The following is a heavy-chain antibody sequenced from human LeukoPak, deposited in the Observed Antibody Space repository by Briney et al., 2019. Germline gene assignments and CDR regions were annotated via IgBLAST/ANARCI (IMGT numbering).Heavy chain of an antibody. CDR3: ARGRGYCSSTSCYYYYYYMDV. V-gene: IGHV1-8*03. D-gene: IGHD2-2*01. CDR1: GYTFTSYD. Sequence: GASVKVSCKASGYTFTSYDINWVRQATGQGLEWMGWMSPNSGNTGYAQKFQGRVTITRNTSISTAYMELSSLRSEDTAVYYCARGRGYCSSTSCYYYYYYMDVWGKGTTVTVSS. J-gene: IGHJ6*03. CDR2: MSPNSGNT.